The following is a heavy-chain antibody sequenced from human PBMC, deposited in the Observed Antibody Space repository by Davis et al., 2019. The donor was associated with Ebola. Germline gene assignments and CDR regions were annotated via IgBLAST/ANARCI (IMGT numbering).Heavy chain of an antibody. CDR1: GFIFNTYN. V-gene: IGHV3-21*01. D-gene: IGHD5-18*01. CDR2: ITSSSSYT. J-gene: IGHJ4*02. CDR3: AKGGFSYGYADH. Sequence: PGGSLRLSCAAPGFIFNTYNMYWVRQAPGKGLECVSSITSSSSYTYYADSVRGRFTISRDNAKNSLYLQMNSLRAEDTAVYYCAKGGFSYGYADHWGQGSLVTVSS.